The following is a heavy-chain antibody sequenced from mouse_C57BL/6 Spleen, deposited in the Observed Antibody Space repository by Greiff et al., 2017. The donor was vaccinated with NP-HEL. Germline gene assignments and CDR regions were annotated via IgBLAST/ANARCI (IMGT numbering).Heavy chain of an antibody. J-gene: IGHJ3*01. CDR1: GYTFTSYW. Sequence: VQLQQSGTVLARPGASVKMSCKTSGYTFTSYWMHWVNQRPGQGLEWIGAIYPGNSDTSYNQKFKGKAKLTAVTSARTAYMELSSLTNEDSAVYYCTREENYYGSRRGCAYWGQGTLVTVSA. CDR2: IYPGNSDT. V-gene: IGHV1-5*01. CDR3: TREENYYGSRRGCAY. D-gene: IGHD1-1*01.